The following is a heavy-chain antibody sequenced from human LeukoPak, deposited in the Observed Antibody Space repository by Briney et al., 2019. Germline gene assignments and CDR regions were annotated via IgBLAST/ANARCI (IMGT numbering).Heavy chain of an antibody. Sequence: GGSLRLSCAASGFTFSSYAMSWVRQAPGKGLEWVSGISWNSGSIGYADPVKGRFTISRDNAKNSLYLQMNSLRAEDTALYYCAKRMHYDILTGYFDYWGQGTLVTVSS. D-gene: IGHD3-9*01. CDR1: GFTFSSYA. CDR3: AKRMHYDILTGYFDY. J-gene: IGHJ4*02. V-gene: IGHV3-9*01. CDR2: ISWNSGSI.